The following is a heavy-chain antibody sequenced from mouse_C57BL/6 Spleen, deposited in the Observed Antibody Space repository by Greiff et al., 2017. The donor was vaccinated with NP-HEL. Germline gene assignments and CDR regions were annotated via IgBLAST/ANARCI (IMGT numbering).Heavy chain of an antibody. J-gene: IGHJ1*03. CDR2: IDPNSGGT. CDR3: ARRGMDSNYDLWYFDV. V-gene: IGHV1-72*01. Sequence: QVQLQQPGAELVKPGASVKLSCKASGYTFTSYWMHWVKQRPGRGLEWIGRIDPNSGGTKYNEKFKSKATLTVDKPSSTAYMQLSSLTSEDSAVYYCARRGMDSNYDLWYFDVWGTGTTVTVSS. D-gene: IGHD2-5*01. CDR1: GYTFTSYW.